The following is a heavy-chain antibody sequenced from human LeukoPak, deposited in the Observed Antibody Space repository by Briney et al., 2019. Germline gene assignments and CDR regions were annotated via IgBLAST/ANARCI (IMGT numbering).Heavy chain of an antibody. D-gene: IGHD5-24*01. Sequence: GGSLRLSCAASGFTFSSYSMNWVREAPGKGLEWVSSISSSSSYIYYADSVKGRFTISRDNAKNSLYLQMNSLRAEDTAVYYCATQRPRDGYASHWGQGTLVTVSS. CDR2: ISSSSSYI. J-gene: IGHJ4*02. CDR1: GFTFSSYS. V-gene: IGHV3-21*01. CDR3: ATQRPRDGYASH.